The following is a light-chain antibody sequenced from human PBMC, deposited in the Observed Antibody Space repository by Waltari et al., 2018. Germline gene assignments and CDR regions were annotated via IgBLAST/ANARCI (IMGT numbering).Light chain of an antibody. V-gene: IGKV3-11*01. CDR1: QNIGRH. CDR2: DAS. Sequence: EIVLKQSPATLSLAPGERATPSCWASQNIGRHLAWYQQRPGQAPSLVIYDASNRATGIPARFSGSVSGTDFTLTISSLEPEDFAVYYCQQRSTWPLTFGGGTKVDIK. CDR3: QQRSTWPLT. J-gene: IGKJ4*01.